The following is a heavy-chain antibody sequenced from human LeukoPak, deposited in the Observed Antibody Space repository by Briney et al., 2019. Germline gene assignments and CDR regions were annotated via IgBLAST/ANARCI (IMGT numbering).Heavy chain of an antibody. CDR3: AKARVHLAAFDY. V-gene: IGHV3-74*01. CDR1: GFTFSSYW. Sequence: QTGGSLRLSCSASGFTFSSYWMHWVRQAPGKGLVWVSRINTDGSSTSYADSVKGRFTISRDNAKNTLYLQMNSLRAEDTAVYYCAKARVHLAAFDYWGQGTLVTVSS. CDR2: INTDGSST. J-gene: IGHJ4*02. D-gene: IGHD6-6*01.